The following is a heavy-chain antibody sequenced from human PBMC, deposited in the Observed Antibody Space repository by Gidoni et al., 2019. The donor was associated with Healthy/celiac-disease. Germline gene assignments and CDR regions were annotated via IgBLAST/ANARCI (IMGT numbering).Heavy chain of an antibody. D-gene: IGHD2-15*01. J-gene: IGHJ4*02. V-gene: IGHV3-30-3*01. Sequence: GRSLRLSCAASGFTFSSYAMHWVRQAPGKGLEWVAVISYDGSNKYYADSVKGRFTISRDNSKNTLYLQMNSLRAEDTAVYYCARDGLLARGTFDYWGQGTLVTVSS. CDR2: ISYDGSNK. CDR3: ARDGLLARGTFDY. CDR1: GFTFSSYA.